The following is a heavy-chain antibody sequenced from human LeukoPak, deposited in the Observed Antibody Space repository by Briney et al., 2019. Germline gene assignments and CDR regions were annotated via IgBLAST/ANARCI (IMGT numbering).Heavy chain of an antibody. CDR2: ISYDGSNK. J-gene: IGHJ5*02. CDR3: ARDPPRPEYHVFDP. D-gene: IGHD2-2*01. Sequence: PGGSLRLSCAASGFTFSSYAMHWVRQAPGKGLEWVAVISYDGSNKYYADSVKGRFTISRDNSKNTLYLQMNSLRAEDTAVYYCARDPPRPEYHVFDPWGQGTLVIVSS. CDR1: GFTFSSYA. V-gene: IGHV3-30-3*01.